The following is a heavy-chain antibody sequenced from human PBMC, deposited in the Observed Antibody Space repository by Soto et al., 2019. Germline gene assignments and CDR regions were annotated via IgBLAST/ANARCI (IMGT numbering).Heavy chain of an antibody. V-gene: IGHV4-59*01. Sequence: QVQLQESGPGLVKPSETLSLTCTVSGGSISSYYWSWIRQPPGKGLEWIGYIYYSGSTNYNPSLKSRVTISVDTSKNQFSLKLSSVTAADTAVYYCCIGAAGPIGYWGPGTLVTVSS. J-gene: IGHJ4*02. CDR3: CIGAAGPIGY. CDR1: GGSISSYY. D-gene: IGHD6-13*01. CDR2: IYYSGST.